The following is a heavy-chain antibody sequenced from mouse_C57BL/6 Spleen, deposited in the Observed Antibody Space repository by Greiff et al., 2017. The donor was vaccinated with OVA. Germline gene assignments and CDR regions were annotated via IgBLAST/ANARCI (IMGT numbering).Heavy chain of an antibody. D-gene: IGHD1-1*01. CDR3: ARRTTVVPYYFDY. Sequence: EVKLVESGGGLVKPGGSLKLSCAASGFTFSDYGMHWVRQAPEKGLEWVAYISSGSSTIYYADTVKGRFTISRDNAKNTLFLQMTSLRSEDTAMYYCARRTTVVPYYFDYWGQGTTLTVAS. CDR1: GFTFSDYG. V-gene: IGHV5-17*01. J-gene: IGHJ2*01. CDR2: ISSGSSTI.